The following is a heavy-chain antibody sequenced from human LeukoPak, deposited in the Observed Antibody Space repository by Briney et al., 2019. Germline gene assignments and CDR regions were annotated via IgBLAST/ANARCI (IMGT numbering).Heavy chain of an antibody. J-gene: IGHJ4*02. Sequence: GASVKVSCKASGYTLTCYYLHWVREAPGQGLEWVGILNPRGGSQTFAQKFQGRVTVTTDTSTSTVYLELSSLRSDDTAVYYCARAGYYDVSGDRLYYLENWGQGTPVTVSS. CDR3: ARAGYYDVSGDRLYYLEN. V-gene: IGHV1-46*01. D-gene: IGHD3-16*01. CDR2: LNPRGGSQ. CDR1: GYTLTCYY.